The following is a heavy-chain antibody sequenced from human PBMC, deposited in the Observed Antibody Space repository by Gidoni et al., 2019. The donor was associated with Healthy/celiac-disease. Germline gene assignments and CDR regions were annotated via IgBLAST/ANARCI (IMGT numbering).Heavy chain of an antibody. CDR1: GGSISSYY. Sequence: QVQLQESGPGLVKPSETLSLTCTVSGGSISSYYWSWIRQPPGKGLEWIGYIYYSGSTNYNPSLKSRVTISVDTSKNQFSLKLSSVTAADTAVYYCARAIVVVTAELIWFDPWGQGTLVTVSS. V-gene: IGHV4-59*01. CDR3: ARAIVVVTAELIWFDP. CDR2: IYYSGST. J-gene: IGHJ5*02. D-gene: IGHD2-21*02.